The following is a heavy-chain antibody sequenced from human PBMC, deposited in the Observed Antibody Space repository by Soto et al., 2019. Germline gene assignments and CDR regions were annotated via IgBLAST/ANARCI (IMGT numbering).Heavy chain of an antibody. CDR2: ISSRSTVM. V-gene: IGHV3-48*02. J-gene: IGHJ4*02. CDR3: ARDTPFDY. Sequence: GGSLRVSCGASGFTFSDYRMNWVRQAPGKGLEWVAYISSRSTVMYYADSVKGRFTISRDNVKNSLYLQMNSLRDEDTAVYYCARDTPFDYWGQGTVVTVSS. CDR1: GFTFSDYR.